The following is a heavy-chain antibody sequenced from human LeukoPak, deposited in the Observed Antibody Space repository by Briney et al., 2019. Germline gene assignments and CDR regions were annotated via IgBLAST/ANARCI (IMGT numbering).Heavy chain of an antibody. CDR3: ARHLYRGKASGRDIVATIRSPPVGPLNWFDP. V-gene: IGHV4-39*01. CDR1: GGSISSSSYY. D-gene: IGHD5-12*01. Sequence: PSETLSLTCTVSGGSISSSSYYWGWIRQPPGKGLEWIGSIYYSGSTYYNPSLKSRVTISVDTSKNQFSLKLSSVTAADTAVYYCARHLYRGKASGRDIVATIRSPPVGPLNWFDPWGQGTLVTVSS. J-gene: IGHJ5*02. CDR2: IYYSGST.